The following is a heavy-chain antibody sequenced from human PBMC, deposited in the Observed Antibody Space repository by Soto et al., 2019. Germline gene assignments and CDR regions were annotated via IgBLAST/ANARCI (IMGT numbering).Heavy chain of an antibody. J-gene: IGHJ3*02. CDR2: VSSGDSNT. D-gene: IGHD5-18*01. CDR3: ARGGYGDNYEDAFYI. Sequence: PGESLKISCKGSGYTFTTYWIGWVRQMPGTGLEWMGIVSSGDSNTRYSPSFQGQVTISADKSINTAYLQWSSLKASDTAMYYCARGGYGDNYEDAFYIWGPGTLVTVSS. V-gene: IGHV5-51*01. CDR1: GYTFTTYW.